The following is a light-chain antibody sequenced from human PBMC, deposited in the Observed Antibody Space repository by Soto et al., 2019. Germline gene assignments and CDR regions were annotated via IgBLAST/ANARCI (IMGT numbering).Light chain of an antibody. CDR2: EVS. V-gene: IGLV2-23*02. CDR3: CSYAGSSTYVV. Sequence: QSVLTQPASVSGSPGQSITISCTGTSSDVGSYNLVSWYQQHPGKAPKLMIYEVSKRPSGVSNRFSCSKSGNTASLTISGLQAEDEADYYCCSYAGSSTYVVFGGGTQLTVL. CDR1: SSDVGSYNL. J-gene: IGLJ2*01.